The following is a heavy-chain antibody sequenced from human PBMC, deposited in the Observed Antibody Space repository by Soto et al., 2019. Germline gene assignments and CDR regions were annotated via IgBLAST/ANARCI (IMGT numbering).Heavy chain of an antibody. V-gene: IGHV4-38-2*02. D-gene: IGHD4-4*01. CDR3: AGDSNESWFYN. Sequence: SETLSLTCTVSGYSVRSGHYWGWMRQSPAKGLEWIASVQHFGTTLYNPSLKTRVTVSVDTSKNQFSLSLRFVTAADTAVYYCAGDSNESWFYNWGQGIQVTVSS. CDR1: GYSVRSGHY. J-gene: IGHJ5*02. CDR2: VQHFGTT.